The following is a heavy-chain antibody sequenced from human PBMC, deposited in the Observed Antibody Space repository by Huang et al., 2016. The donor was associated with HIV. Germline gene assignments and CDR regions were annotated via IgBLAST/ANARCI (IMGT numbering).Heavy chain of an antibody. D-gene: IGHD3-10*01. Sequence: QLQLQESGPGLVKPSETLSLTCTVSGCSISSSSYYWGWIRQPPGKGLEWIGTIYYSGSTSYNPSLKGRVTISVDTSKNQFALKLSSVTAADTAVYYCARHERWAMVRGVPQWGFDYWGQGTLVTVSS. CDR1: GCSISSSSYY. CDR3: ARHERWAMVRGVPQWGFDY. V-gene: IGHV4-39*01. CDR2: IYYSGST. J-gene: IGHJ4*02.